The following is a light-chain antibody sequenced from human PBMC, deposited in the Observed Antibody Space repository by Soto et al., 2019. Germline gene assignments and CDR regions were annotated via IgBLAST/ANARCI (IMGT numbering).Light chain of an antibody. CDR3: QQFTF. CDR1: QDISNY. V-gene: IGKV1-33*01. CDR2: DAS. Sequence: DLQMTQSPSSLSASVGDRVTITCQASQDISNYLNWYQQKPGKAPKLLIYDASNLETGVPSRFSGSGSGTDFTFTISSLQPEDIATYYCQQFTFFGPGTKVDIK. J-gene: IGKJ3*01.